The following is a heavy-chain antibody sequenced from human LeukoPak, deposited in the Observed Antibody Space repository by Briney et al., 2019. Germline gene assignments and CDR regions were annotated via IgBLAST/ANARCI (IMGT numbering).Heavy chain of an antibody. CDR2: INHSGST. D-gene: IGHD3-3*01. V-gene: IGHV4-34*01. J-gene: IGHJ5*02. CDR3: ARAIGYYDFWSGYYGRYNWFDP. Sequence: NPSETLSLTCAVYGGSFSGYYWSWLRQPPGKGLEWLGEINHSGSTNYNPSLKSRVTISVDTSKNQFSLKLRSVTAADTAVYYCARAIGYYDFWSGYYGRYNWFDPWGQGTLVTVSS. CDR1: GGSFSGYY.